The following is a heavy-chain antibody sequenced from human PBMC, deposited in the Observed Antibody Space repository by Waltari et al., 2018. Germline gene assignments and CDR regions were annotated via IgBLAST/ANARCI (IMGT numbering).Heavy chain of an antibody. D-gene: IGHD1-26*01. Sequence: QVQLQQWGAGLLKPSETLSLTCAVYGGSFRGSSWSWIRHPPGKGLEWIGEINHSGRTNYNPSLKSRVTISVDTSKNQFSLKLSSVTAADTAVYYCARVIPLLPLLRHAPFDPWGQGTLVTVSS. CDR3: ARVIPLLPLLRHAPFDP. CDR2: INHSGRT. CDR1: GGSFRGSS. J-gene: IGHJ5*02. V-gene: IGHV4-34*01.